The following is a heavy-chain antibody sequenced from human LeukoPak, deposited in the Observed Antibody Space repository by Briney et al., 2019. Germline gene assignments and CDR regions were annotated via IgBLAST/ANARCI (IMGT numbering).Heavy chain of an antibody. CDR3: ARDGGTYYGDY. V-gene: IGHV3-53*01. Sequence: HPGVSLRLSCAASGLFVTQNYMSWVRQAPGRGLEWVSVIYAGGTTYYADSVKDRFTISTDKSKNTLYLQMDNLRAEDTAVYYCARDGGTYYGDYWGQGALVIVSS. CDR2: IYAGGTT. J-gene: IGHJ4*02. D-gene: IGHD1-26*01. CDR1: GLFVTQNY.